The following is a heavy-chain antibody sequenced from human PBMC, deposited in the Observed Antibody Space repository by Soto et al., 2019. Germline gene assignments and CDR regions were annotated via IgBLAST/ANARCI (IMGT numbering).Heavy chain of an antibody. CDR1: GFTFSSYA. D-gene: IGHD4-17*01. V-gene: IGHV3-30-3*01. CDR2: ISYDGSNK. Sequence: PGGSLRLSCAASGFTFSSYAMHWVRQAPGKGLEWVAVISYDGSNKYYADSVKGRFTISRDNSKNTLYLQMNSLRAEDTAVYYCARAAFSHYGDYVGWFDPWGQGTLVTVSS. CDR3: ARAAFSHYGDYVGWFDP. J-gene: IGHJ5*02.